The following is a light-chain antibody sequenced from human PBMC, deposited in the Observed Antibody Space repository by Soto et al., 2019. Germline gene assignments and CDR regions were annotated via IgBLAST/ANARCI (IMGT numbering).Light chain of an antibody. CDR1: QSISSW. CDR3: QHVYSYPLT. Sequence: DIQMTQSPSTLSASVGDRVTITCRASQSISSWLAWYQQKPGKAPKLMIYDASSLQSGVPATFSGSGSGTEFTLTISSLQPDDFATYYCQHVYSYPLTFGGGTRVEI. V-gene: IGKV1-5*01. J-gene: IGKJ4*01. CDR2: DAS.